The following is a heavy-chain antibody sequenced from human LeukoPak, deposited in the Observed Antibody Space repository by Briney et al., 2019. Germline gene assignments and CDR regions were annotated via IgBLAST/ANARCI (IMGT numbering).Heavy chain of an antibody. CDR3: ARDKYSRSWLFDY. CDR1: GYTFTNYY. V-gene: IGHV1-46*01. Sequence: ASSVKVSCKASGYTFTNYYLHWVRQAPGQGLDWMGIINPSDGSTSYAQKFQGRVTMTRDTSTSTVYMELSSLRSEDTAVYYCARDKYSRSWLFDYWGQGTLVTVSS. D-gene: IGHD6-13*01. J-gene: IGHJ4*02. CDR2: INPSDGST.